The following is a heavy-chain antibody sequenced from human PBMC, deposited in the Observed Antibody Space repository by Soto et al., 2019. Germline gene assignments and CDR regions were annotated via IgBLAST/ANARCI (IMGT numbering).Heavy chain of an antibody. J-gene: IGHJ4*02. Sequence: QVQLQESGPGLVKPSQTLSLTCTVSGGSINSGGYCWSWIRQHPGKGLDWIGCISYGGSTSYNPSLKSRVTISVDRSKNQFSLKLPSVTAADTAVYYCSRGILVWGQGALITVPS. V-gene: IGHV4-31*03. CDR1: GGSINSGGYC. D-gene: IGHD5-18*01. CDR2: ISYGGST. CDR3: SRGILV.